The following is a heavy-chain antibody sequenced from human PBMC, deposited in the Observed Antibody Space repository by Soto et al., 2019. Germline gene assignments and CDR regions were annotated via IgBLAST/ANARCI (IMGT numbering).Heavy chain of an antibody. J-gene: IGHJ6*02. CDR1: GYTFTSYA. CDR3: AREAAAVLYYYGMDV. V-gene: IGHV1-3*01. D-gene: IGHD6-13*01. Sequence: QVQLVQSGAEVKKPGASVKVSCKASGYTFTSYAMHWVRQAPGQRLEWMGWINAGNGNTKYSQKFQGRVTITRDTSASTAYMELSSLRSEDTAVYYCAREAAAVLYYYGMDVWGQGTTVTVS. CDR2: INAGNGNT.